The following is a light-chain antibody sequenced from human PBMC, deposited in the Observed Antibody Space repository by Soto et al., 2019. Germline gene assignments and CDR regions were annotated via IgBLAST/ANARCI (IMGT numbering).Light chain of an antibody. CDR2: EVS. CDR1: SSDVGSYTL. V-gene: IGLV2-23*02. CDR3: CSYAGSLTYV. J-gene: IGLJ1*01. Sequence: QSVLTQPASVSGSPGQSITIYCTGTSSDVGSYTLVSWYQQHPGKAPKFIIFEVSQRPSGVSNRFSGSKSGNTASLTISGLQAEDEADYYCCSYAGSLTYVFGSGTKVTVL.